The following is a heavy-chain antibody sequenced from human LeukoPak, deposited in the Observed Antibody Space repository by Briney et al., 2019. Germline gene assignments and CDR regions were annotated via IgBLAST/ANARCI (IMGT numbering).Heavy chain of an antibody. CDR3: AKAPSAFVVVTAIDY. CDR2: ISGSGGNT. CDR1: GFTFSSYG. J-gene: IGHJ4*02. Sequence: GGSLRLSCAASGFTFSSYGMNWVRQAPGKGLEWVSAISGSGGNTYYADSVKGRFTISRDNSKNTLYLQMNSLRAEDTAVYYCAKAPSAFVVVTAIDYWGQGTLVTVSS. D-gene: IGHD2-21*02. V-gene: IGHV3-23*01.